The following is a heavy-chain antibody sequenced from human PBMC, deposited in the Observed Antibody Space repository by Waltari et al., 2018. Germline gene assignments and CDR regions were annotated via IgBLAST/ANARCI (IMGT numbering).Heavy chain of an antibody. CDR1: GGTFSNYA. Sequence: QVQLVQSEAEVKKPGSSVKVSCRASGGTFSNYAINWVRLAPGQGLEWRGGVIPFLDGTKYAGNFQGRVPFTADQSTGTAFMELSSLRSDDTAVYYCARGREPGLVVLPADVWGQGTTVTVAS. D-gene: IGHD2-2*01. CDR2: VIPFLDGT. CDR3: ARGREPGLVVLPADV. V-gene: IGHV1-69*10. J-gene: IGHJ6*02.